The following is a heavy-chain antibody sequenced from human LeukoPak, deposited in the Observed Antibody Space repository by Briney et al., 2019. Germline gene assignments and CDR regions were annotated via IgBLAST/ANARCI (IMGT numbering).Heavy chain of an antibody. CDR2: IYYSGST. D-gene: IGHD2-2*01. CDR1: GGSISSGDYY. J-gene: IGHJ3*02. CDR3: ARDRGGGPAALYDAFNI. V-gene: IGHV4-30-4*01. Sequence: TSPQTLSLTCTVSGGSISSGDYYWSWIRQPPGKGLEWIGYIYYSGSTYYNPSLKSRLTISVDTSKNQFSLKLSSVTAADTAVYYCARDRGGGPAALYDAFNIWGQGTMVTVSS.